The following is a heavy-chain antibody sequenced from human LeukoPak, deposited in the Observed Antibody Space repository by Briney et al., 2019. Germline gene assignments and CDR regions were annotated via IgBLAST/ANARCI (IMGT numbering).Heavy chain of an antibody. CDR1: GYTFTSYA. J-gene: IGHJ4*02. Sequence: ASVKVSCKASGYTFTSYAMHWVRQAPGQRLEWMGWINAGNGNTKYSQKFQGRVTITRVTSASTAYMELSSLRSEDTAVYYCAYSSSWYLYYFDYWGQGTLVTVSS. CDR2: INAGNGNT. CDR3: AYSSSWYLYYFDY. V-gene: IGHV1-3*01. D-gene: IGHD6-13*01.